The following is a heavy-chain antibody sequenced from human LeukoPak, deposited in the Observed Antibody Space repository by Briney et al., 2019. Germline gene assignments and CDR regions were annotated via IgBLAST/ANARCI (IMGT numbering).Heavy chain of an antibody. D-gene: IGHD3-3*01. CDR3: ARGAYDFTYYYYGMDV. CDR1: GDSISSGSYY. CDR2: LYTSGST. V-gene: IGHV4-61*02. J-gene: IGHJ6*02. Sequence: SETLSLTCTVSGDSISSGSYYWSWIRQPAGKGLECIGRLYTSGSTNYNPSLMSRVTISIDTSKNQFSLKLSSVTAADTAVYYCARGAYDFTYYYYGMDVWGQGTTVTVSS.